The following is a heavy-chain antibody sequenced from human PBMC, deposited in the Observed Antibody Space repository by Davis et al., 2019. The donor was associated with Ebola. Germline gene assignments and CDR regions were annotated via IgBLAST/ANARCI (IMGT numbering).Heavy chain of an antibody. CDR2: IKQDGGEK. CDR1: GFTFNNYW. J-gene: IGHJ3*02. Sequence: GESLKISCAASGFTFNNYWMSWVRQAPGKGLEWVANIKQDGGEKYYVDSLKGRFTISGDNAKNSLYLQMNSLRAEDTAVYYCARSILLWTRDIWGQGTMVTVSS. V-gene: IGHV3-7*01. CDR3: ARSILLWTRDI. D-gene: IGHD3-10*01.